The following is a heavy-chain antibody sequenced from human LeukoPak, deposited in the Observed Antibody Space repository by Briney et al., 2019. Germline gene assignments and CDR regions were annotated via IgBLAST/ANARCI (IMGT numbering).Heavy chain of an antibody. CDR1: GYTFTGYY. CDR2: INPNSGGT. CDR3: ARVAAMAGIGWGDLDY. D-gene: IGHD2-21*02. V-gene: IGHV1-2*02. Sequence: ASVKVSCKASGYTFTGYYIHWVRQAPGQGLERMGWINPNSGGTNYAQKSQGRVTMTRDTSISTVYMELRSLRSDDTALYYCARVAAMAGIGWGDLDYWGQGALVTVSS. J-gene: IGHJ4*02.